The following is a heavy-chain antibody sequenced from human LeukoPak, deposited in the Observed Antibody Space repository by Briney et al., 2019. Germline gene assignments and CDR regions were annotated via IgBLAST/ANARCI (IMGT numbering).Heavy chain of an antibody. CDR3: VKEQSSGNYRTADF. D-gene: IGHD3-10*01. CDR1: GFTLSSCG. J-gene: IGHJ4*02. Sequence: GGSLRLSCAASGFTLSSCGMHWVRQAPGKGLEWVAVITYDGITTYFDDSVKGRFTISRDTSKSMLYLQMNSLRPEDTAVYYCVKEQSSGNYRTADFWGQRTLVTVSS. V-gene: IGHV3-30*18. CDR2: ITYDGITT.